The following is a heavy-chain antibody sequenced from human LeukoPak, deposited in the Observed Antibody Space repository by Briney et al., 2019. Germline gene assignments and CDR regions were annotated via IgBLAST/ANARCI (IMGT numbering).Heavy chain of an antibody. CDR3: ARIYRSAGTRRYYFDY. CDR1: GGSFSGYY. J-gene: IGHJ4*02. V-gene: IGHV4-34*01. CDR2: INHSGST. D-gene: IGHD6-19*01. Sequence: SETLSLTCAVYGGSFSGYYWSWIRQPPGKGLEWIGEINHSGSTNYNPSLKSRVTISVDTSKNQFSLKLSSVTAADTAVYYCARIYRSAGTRRYYFDYWGQGTLVTVSS.